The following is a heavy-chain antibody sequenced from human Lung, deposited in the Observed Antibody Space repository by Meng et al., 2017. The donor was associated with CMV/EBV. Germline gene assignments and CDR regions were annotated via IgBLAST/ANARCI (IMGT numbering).Heavy chain of an antibody. D-gene: IGHD2-15*01. CDR1: GFPFSTFA. J-gene: IGHJ6*02. CDR2: IYLDIDST. V-gene: IGHV3-23*03. CDR3: AKPKWFGQYCSGQLRPNYGMDV. Sequence: GESLKISCAASGFPFSTFAMGWVRQAPGKGLEWVSLIYLDIDSTDYVDSVKGRFTISRDNSKNTLYLQMNSLRAEDTAVYFCAKPKWFGQYCSGQLRPNYGMDVWGQGTXVTGAS.